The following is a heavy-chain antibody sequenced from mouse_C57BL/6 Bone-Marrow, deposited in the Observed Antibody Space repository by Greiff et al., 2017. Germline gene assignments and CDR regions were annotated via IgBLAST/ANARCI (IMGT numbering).Heavy chain of an antibody. V-gene: IGHV1-9*01. Sequence: QVQLQQSGAELMKPGASVKLSCKATGYTFTGYWIEWVKQRPGHGLEWIGEILPGSGSTNYTEKFKGKATFTADTSSNTAYMQLSSLTSEDSAIYGCASRGYWGQGTTLTVSS. J-gene: IGHJ2*01. CDR1: GYTFTGYW. CDR2: ILPGSGST. CDR3: ASRGY.